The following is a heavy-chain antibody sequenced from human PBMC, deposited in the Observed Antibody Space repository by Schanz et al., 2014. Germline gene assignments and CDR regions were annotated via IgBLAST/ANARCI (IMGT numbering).Heavy chain of an antibody. CDR1: GGTFSSPT. J-gene: IGHJ6*02. V-gene: IGHV1-69*08. CDR2: IIPILDKT. CDR3: AKVDRTRYYAMDV. Sequence: QVQLVQSGAEVKKPGSSVKVSCKASGGTFSSPTLTWVRQAPGQGLEWMGRIIPILDKTNYAQKFQGRVTMTADKSTSTVYMEVSGLRSEDTAVYYCAKVDRTRYYAMDVWGQGTTVTVSS. D-gene: IGHD3-9*01.